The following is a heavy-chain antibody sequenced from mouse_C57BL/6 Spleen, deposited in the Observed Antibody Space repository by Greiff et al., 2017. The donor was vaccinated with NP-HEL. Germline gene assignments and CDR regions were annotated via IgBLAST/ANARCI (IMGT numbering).Heavy chain of an antibody. J-gene: IGHJ4*01. CDR2: INPSTGGT. CDR1: GYSFTGYY. V-gene: IGHV1-42*01. CDR3: ARRKRYDYGAMDY. Sequence: VQLQQSGPELVKPGASVKISCKASGYSFTGYYMNWVKQSPEKSLEWIGEINPSTGGTNYHQKFKAKATLTVDKSSSTAYMQLKSLTSEDSAVYYCARRKRYDYGAMDYWGQGTSVTVYS.